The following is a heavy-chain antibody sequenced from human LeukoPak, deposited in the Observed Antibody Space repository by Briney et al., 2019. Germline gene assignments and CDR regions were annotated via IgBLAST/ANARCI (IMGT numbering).Heavy chain of an antibody. CDR3: AKYGMTTVTYIDY. V-gene: IGHV3-30*18. J-gene: IGHJ4*02. CDR1: GFTFSSYG. Sequence: GRSLRLSCAASGFTFSSYGMHWVRQAPGKGLEWVAVISYDGSNKYYADSVKGRFTISRDNSKNTLYLQMNSLRPEDTAVYYCAKYGMTTVTYIDYWGQGTLVTVSS. CDR2: ISYDGSNK. D-gene: IGHD4-17*01.